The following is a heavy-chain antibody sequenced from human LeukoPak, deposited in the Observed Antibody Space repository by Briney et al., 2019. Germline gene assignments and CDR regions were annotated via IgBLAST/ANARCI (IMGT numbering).Heavy chain of an antibody. CDR3: TRLSDYYDSSGYFPVDY. CDR1: GFTFSGSA. Sequence: GGSLRLSCAASGFTFSGSAMHWVRQASGKGLEWVGRIRSKANSYATAYAASVKGRFTISRDDSKNTAYLQMNSLKTEDTAVYYCTRLSDYYDSSGYFPVDYWGQGTLVTVSS. V-gene: IGHV3-73*01. D-gene: IGHD3-22*01. J-gene: IGHJ4*02. CDR2: IRSKANSYAT.